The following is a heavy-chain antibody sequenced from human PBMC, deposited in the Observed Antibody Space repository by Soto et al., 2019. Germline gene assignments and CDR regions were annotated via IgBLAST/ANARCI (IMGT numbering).Heavy chain of an antibody. V-gene: IGHV4-30-2*01. CDR3: ARGMTTVTTLDY. D-gene: IGHD4-17*01. CDR1: GGPISSGGYS. CDR2: IYHSGST. Sequence: SETLSLTCAVSGGPISSGGYSWSWIRQPPGKGLEWIGYIYHSGSTYYNPSLKSRVTISLDRSKKQFSLKLSSVTAAETAVYYCARGMTTVTTLDYWGQGTLVTVS. J-gene: IGHJ4*02.